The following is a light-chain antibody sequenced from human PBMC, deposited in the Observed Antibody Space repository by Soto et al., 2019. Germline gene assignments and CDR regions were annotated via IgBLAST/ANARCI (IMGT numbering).Light chain of an antibody. CDR2: DAS. CDR1: QSITTW. J-gene: IGKJ1*01. Sequence: DIQMTQSPSTVSAYVGDSVTITCRASQSITTWLAWYQQKPGTAPKLLIYDASILESGVPSRFSGSGSGTDFTLTISSLQPDDFATYYCQQYNSYWTFGQGTKVDNK. V-gene: IGKV1-5*01. CDR3: QQYNSYWT.